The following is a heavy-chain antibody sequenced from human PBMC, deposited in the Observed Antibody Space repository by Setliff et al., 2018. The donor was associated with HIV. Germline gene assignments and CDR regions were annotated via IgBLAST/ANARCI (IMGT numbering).Heavy chain of an antibody. D-gene: IGHD3-22*01. J-gene: IGHJ4*02. Sequence: GESLKISCKGSGYSFTSYWIGWVRQMPGKGLEWMGIIYPGDSDTRYSPSFQGQVAISADKSISTAYLQWSSLKASDTAMYYCASSYYYDSCGYYYNYWGQGTLVTVSS. CDR3: ASSYYYDSCGYYYNY. CDR1: GYSFTSYW. V-gene: IGHV5-51*01. CDR2: IYPGDSDT.